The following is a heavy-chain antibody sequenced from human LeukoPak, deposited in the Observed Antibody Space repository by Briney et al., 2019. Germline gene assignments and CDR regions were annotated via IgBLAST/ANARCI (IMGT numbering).Heavy chain of an antibody. CDR1: GFTFDDYA. Sequence: GGSLRLSCAASGFTFDDYAMHWVRQAPGKGLEWVSLISWDGGSTYYADSVKGRFTISRDNSKNSLYLQMNSPRAEDTALYYCAKEVTPYYYYYYMDVWGKGTTVTVSS. CDR3: AKEVTPYYYYYYMDV. CDR2: ISWDGGST. J-gene: IGHJ6*03. V-gene: IGHV3-43D*03. D-gene: IGHD2-15*01.